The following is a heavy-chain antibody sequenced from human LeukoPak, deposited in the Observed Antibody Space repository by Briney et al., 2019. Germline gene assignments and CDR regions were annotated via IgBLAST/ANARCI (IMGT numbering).Heavy chain of an antibody. J-gene: IGHJ6*03. V-gene: IGHV3-7*01. CDR1: GFTFSSYW. D-gene: IGHD3-10*01. Sequence: GGSLRLSCAASGFTFSSYWMSWVRQAPGKGLEWVANIKQDGSEQYYVDSVKGRFTISRDNAKNSLYLQMNSLRAEDTAVYYCAREVRYYYYDMDGWGKGTTVTAAS. CDR2: IKQDGSEQ. CDR3: AREVRYYYYDMDG.